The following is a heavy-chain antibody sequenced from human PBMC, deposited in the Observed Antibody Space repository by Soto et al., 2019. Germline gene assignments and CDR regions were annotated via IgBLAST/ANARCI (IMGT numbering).Heavy chain of an antibody. J-gene: IGHJ6*02. CDR3: AKDRMVRSYYYGMDV. Sequence: QVHLVESGGGGVQPGGSLRLSCAASGDSGFSFSSYGIHWVRQAPGKGLEWVSVISYDGSNRHLADSVKGRFAVSRDDAMHTVYLQMNALRPEDTAVYYCAKDRMVRSYYYGMDVWGQGTTVTVSS. D-gene: IGHD5-18*01. V-gene: IGHV3-30*18. CDR1: GDSGFSFSSYG. CDR2: ISYDGSNR.